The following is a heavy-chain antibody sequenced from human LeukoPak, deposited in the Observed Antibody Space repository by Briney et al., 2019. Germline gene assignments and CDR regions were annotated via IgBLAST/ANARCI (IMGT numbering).Heavy chain of an antibody. J-gene: IGHJ4*02. D-gene: IGHD2-15*01. CDR1: GFTFSSYW. Sequence: GGSLRLSCAASGFTFSSYWMHWVRQAPGKGLVWVSRINSDGSGTSYADSVKGRFTISRDNAKNTLYLQMNSLRAEDTAVYYCARDDRWELLTLDYWGQGTLVTVSS. CDR3: ARDDRWELLTLDY. V-gene: IGHV3-74*01. CDR2: INSDGSGT.